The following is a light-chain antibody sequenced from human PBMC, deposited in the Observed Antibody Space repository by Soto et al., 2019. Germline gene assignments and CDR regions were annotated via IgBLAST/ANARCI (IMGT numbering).Light chain of an antibody. CDR1: SSNIGAGYD. CDR2: DDN. CDR3: AAWDDSLHGPV. Sequence: QSVLTQPPSVSGAPGQRVTISCTGSSSNIGAGYDLHWYQQLPGTAPKLLIYDDNNRPSGVPDRFSGSKSGTSASLAISGLQSEDEADYYCAAWDDSLHGPVFGGGTKLTVL. J-gene: IGLJ2*01. V-gene: IGLV1-40*01.